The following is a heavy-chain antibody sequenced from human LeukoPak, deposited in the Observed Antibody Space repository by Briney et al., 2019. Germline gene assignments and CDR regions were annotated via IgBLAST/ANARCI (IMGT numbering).Heavy chain of an antibody. CDR1: GGSISSSSYY. J-gene: IGHJ6*03. CDR3: ARDPNYRPIFALDMDV. D-gene: IGHD3-3*01. CDR2: IYTSGST. Sequence: SETLSLTCTVSGGSISSSSYYWGWIRQPPGKGLERIGRIYTSGSTNYNPSLKSRVTMSVDTSKNQFSLKLSSVTAADTAVYYCARDPNYRPIFALDMDVWGKGTTVTVSS. V-gene: IGHV4-39*07.